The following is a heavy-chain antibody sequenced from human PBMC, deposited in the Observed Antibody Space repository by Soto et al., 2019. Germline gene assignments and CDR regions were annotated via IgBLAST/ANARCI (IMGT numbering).Heavy chain of an antibody. CDR2: ITTYNGNT. J-gene: IGHJ4*02. Sequence: ASVKVSCKASGYTFTSHGISWVRQAPGQGLEWMGWITTYNGNTNYAQKFQGRVTMTTDTSTSTAYMELRSLRPDDSAVYYCAMSMVRGVIPLEYWGQGTLVTVSS. D-gene: IGHD3-10*01. CDR3: AMSMVRGVIPLEY. V-gene: IGHV1-18*01. CDR1: GYTFTSHG.